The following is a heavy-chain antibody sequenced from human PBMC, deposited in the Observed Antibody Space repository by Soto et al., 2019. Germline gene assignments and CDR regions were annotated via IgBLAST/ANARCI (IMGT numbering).Heavy chain of an antibody. J-gene: IGHJ4*02. CDR3: AVWLQFYGAIDS. V-gene: IGHV3-30-3*01. CDR2: ISHDGNKK. Sequence: QVQLGESGGGVVQPGRSLRLSCAASGFNFNSYAMHWVRQAPGKGLEWVAFISHDGNKKYYADSVKGRFTISRDNSKNTLFLQMNSLRDDDSALYYCAVWLQFYGAIDSWGQGTLVTVSS. D-gene: IGHD5-12*01. CDR1: GFNFNSYA.